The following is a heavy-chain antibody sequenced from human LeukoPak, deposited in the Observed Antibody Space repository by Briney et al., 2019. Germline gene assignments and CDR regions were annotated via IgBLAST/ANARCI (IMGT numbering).Heavy chain of an antibody. V-gene: IGHV4-59*01. CDR1: GGSISSYY. CDR3: ARAIAAAGWFDP. Sequence: SETLSLTCAVSGGSISSYYWSWIRQPPGKGLEWIGYIYYSGSTNYNPSLKSRVTISVDTSKNQFSLKLSSVTAADTAVYYCARAIAAAGWFDPWGQGTLVTVSS. D-gene: IGHD6-13*01. CDR2: IYYSGST. J-gene: IGHJ5*02.